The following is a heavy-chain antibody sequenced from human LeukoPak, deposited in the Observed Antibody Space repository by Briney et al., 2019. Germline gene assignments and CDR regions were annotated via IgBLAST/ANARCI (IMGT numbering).Heavy chain of an antibody. Sequence: SETLSFTCTVSGGSISSYYWSWIRQPPGKGLEWIGYIYYSGSTNYNPSLKSRVTISVDTSKNQFSLKLSSVTAADTAVYYCARVPAVAGTRVFDYWGQGTLVTVSS. CDR3: ARVPAVAGTRVFDY. CDR2: IYYSGST. CDR1: GGSISSYY. V-gene: IGHV4-59*01. D-gene: IGHD6-19*01. J-gene: IGHJ4*02.